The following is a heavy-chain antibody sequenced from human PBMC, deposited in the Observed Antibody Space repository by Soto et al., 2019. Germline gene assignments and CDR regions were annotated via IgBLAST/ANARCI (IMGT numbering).Heavy chain of an antibody. V-gene: IGHV1-2*04. CDR3: AREGDYCSGGGCVDYYSYYGMDV. CDR1: GYTFTGYY. CDR2: INPNSGGT. Sequence: QVQLVQSGAVVKKPGASVKVSCKASGYTFTGYYMHWVRQAPGQGLEWMGWINPNSGGTNYAQKFQGWVTMTRDTSLRTADRERSRLRSDGTAVSYCAREGDYCSGGGCVDYYSYYGMDVWCQGTTVTVSS. D-gene: IGHD2-15*01. J-gene: IGHJ6*02.